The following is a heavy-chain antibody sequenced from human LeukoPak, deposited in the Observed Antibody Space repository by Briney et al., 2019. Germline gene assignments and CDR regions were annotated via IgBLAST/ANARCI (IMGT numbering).Heavy chain of an antibody. CDR2: IKQDGSEK. CDR3: ARDLNYFDY. CDR1: GFTFRSFW. J-gene: IGHJ4*02. V-gene: IGHV3-7*01. Sequence: GWSLRLSCAASGFTFRSFWMTWLRQAPGKGREGVANIKQDGSEKYYVDSVRGRFTISRDNATNSLYLQMNSLRAEDTAVYYCARDLNYFDYWGQGTLVTVSS.